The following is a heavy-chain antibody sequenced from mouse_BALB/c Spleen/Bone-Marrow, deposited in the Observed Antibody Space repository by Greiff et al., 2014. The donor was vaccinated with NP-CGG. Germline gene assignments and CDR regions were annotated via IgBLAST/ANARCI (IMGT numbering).Heavy chain of an antibody. V-gene: IGHV5-17*02. J-gene: IGHJ2*01. CDR1: GFTFSSFG. Sequence: EVQLVESGGGLVQPGGYRKLSCAASGFTFSSFGMHWVRQAPEKGLEWVAYISSGSSTIFYADTVKGRFTVSRDNPKNTLFLQMTSLRSEDTAMYFCTRGGNWDDFDSWGQGTTLTVSS. CDR3: TRGGNWDDFDS. CDR2: ISSGSSTI. D-gene: IGHD4-1*01.